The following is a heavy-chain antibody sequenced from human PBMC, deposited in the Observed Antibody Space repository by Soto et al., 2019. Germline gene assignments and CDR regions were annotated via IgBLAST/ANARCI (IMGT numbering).Heavy chain of an antibody. J-gene: IGHJ4*02. D-gene: IGHD4-17*01. CDR1: GYTLTELS. V-gene: IGHV1-24*01. CDR3: ATDPGDYLGFDY. CDR2: FDPEDGET. Sequence: GASVKVSCKVSGYTLTELSMHWVRQAPGKGLEWMGGFDPEDGETIYAQKFRGRVTMTEDTSTDTAYMELSSLRPEDTAVYYCATDPGDYLGFDYWGQGTLVTVSS.